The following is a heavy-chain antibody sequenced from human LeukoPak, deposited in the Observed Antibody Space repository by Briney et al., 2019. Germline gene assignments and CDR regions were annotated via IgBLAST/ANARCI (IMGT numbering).Heavy chain of an antibody. CDR1: GFTFDDHA. V-gene: IGHV3-9*01. J-gene: IGHJ6*03. D-gene: IGHD2-2*01. CDR2: ISWNSGSI. CDR3: AKDIGGSSYYYMDV. Sequence: GGSLRLSCAASGFTFDDHAMHWVRHAPGNGLEWVSGISWNSGSIGYADSVKGRFTISRDNAKNSLYLQMNSLRAEDTALYYCAKDIGGSSYYYMDVWGKGTTVTVSS.